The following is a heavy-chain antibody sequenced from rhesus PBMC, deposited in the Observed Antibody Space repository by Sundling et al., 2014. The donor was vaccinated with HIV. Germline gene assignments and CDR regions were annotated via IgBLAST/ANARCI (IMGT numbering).Heavy chain of an antibody. V-gene: IGHV4-173*01. D-gene: IGHD4-29*01. CDR1: GGSLSASY. CDR3: ARDLHGSTDY. Sequence: QVQLQESGPGLVKPSETLSLTCAVSGGSLSASYWNWIRQPPGKGLEWIGRISGSGGSTDYNPSLKSRVTFSTDTSKNQFSLKLSSVTAADTAVYFCARDLHGSTDYWGQGVLVTVSS. CDR2: ISGSGGST. J-gene: IGHJ4*01.